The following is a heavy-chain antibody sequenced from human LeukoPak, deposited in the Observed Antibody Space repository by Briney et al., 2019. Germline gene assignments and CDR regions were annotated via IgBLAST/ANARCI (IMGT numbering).Heavy chain of an antibody. CDR1: GYTFTSYG. J-gene: IGHJ3*01. CDR3: ARGGRARYCSSTSCYTHDAFDL. D-gene: IGHD2-2*02. V-gene: IGHV1-18*01. Sequence: ASVKVSCKASGYTFTSYGISWVRQAPGQGLEWMGWISAYNGNTNYAQKLQGRVTMTTDTSTSTAYMELRSLRSDDTAVYYCARGGRARYCSSTSCYTHDAFDLWGQGTMVTVSS. CDR2: ISAYNGNT.